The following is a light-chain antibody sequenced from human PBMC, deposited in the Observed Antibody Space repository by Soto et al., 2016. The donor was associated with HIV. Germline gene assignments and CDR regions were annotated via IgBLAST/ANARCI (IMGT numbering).Light chain of an antibody. CDR3: QAWDSNTCF. J-gene: IGLJ1*01. CDR1: KLGDKY. Sequence: SYDLTQPPSVSVSPGQTASITCSGDKLGDKYACWYQQKPGQSPVLVIYQDTKRPSGIPERFSGSNSGNTATLTISGTQALDEADYYCQAWDSNTCFFGTGTKVTVL. V-gene: IGLV3-1*01. CDR2: QDT.